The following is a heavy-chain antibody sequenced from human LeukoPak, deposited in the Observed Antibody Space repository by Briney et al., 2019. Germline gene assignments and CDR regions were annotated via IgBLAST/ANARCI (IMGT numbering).Heavy chain of an antibody. CDR3: AKAILDMTTVTSFDY. V-gene: IGHV3-9*01. J-gene: IGHJ4*02. CDR2: ISWNNGSI. D-gene: IGHD4-17*01. Sequence: GGSLRLSCAAAGFTFDDYAMHWVRQAPGKGLEWVSGISWNNGSIGYADSVKGRFTISRDNTKNSLYLQMNSLRAEDTALYYCAKAILDMTTVTSFDYWGQGTLVTVSS. CDR1: GFTFDDYA.